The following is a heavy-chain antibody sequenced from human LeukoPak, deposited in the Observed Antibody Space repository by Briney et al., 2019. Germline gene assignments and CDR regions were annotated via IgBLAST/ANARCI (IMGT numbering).Heavy chain of an antibody. J-gene: IGHJ4*02. Sequence: PGGSLRLSCAASGFYFSSYSMNWVRQAPGKGLEWVSSINTGSTYMYYADSVKGRFTISRDNAKTSLYLQMNSLRAEDTAVYYCARVPDRFGVVINYFDYWGQGTLVTVSS. CDR2: INTGSTYM. CDR3: ARVPDRFGVVINYFDY. CDR1: GFYFSSYS. D-gene: IGHD3-3*01. V-gene: IGHV3-21*01.